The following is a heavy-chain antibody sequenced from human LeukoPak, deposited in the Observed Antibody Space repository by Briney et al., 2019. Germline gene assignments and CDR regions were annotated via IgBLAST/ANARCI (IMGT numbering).Heavy chain of an antibody. V-gene: IGHV1-8*03. CDR3: ARDGDYYGSGNFDY. CDR1: GYTFTNYD. D-gene: IGHD3-10*01. J-gene: IGHJ4*02. CDR2: MNPNSGNT. Sequence: GASVKVSCKTSGYTFTNYDINWVRQATGQGLEWMGWMNPNSGNTGYAQKFQGRATITRDTSISTAYMELSSLRSEDTAVYYCARDGDYYGSGNFDYWGQGTLVTVSS.